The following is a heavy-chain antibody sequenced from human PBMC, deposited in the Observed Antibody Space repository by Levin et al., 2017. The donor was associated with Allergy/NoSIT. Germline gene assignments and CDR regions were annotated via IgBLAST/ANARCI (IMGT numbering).Heavy chain of an antibody. CDR2: ISGSNGDT. CDR1: GYTFTTYG. J-gene: IGHJ6*02. CDR3: TRDRIDFYYNGMDV. V-gene: IGHV1-18*01. Sequence: GASVKVSCKTSGYTFTTYGISWVRQAPGQGFDWLGWISGSNGDTNYAQKFQGRVTLTTDTSTSTAYMELRSLRSDDTAVYYCTRDRIDFYYNGMDVWGQGTTVTVSS.